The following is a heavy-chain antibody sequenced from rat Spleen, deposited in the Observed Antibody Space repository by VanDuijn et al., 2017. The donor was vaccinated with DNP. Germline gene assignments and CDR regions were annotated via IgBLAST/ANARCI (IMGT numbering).Heavy chain of an antibody. V-gene: IGHV5-58*01. CDR3: RVDWFAY. J-gene: IGHJ3*01. Sequence: EVQLVESGGGLVQPGRSLKLSCAASGFIFSNYDMAWIRQAPGKGPEWVASINPDGGSTYYPDSVKGRFTISRDNAANTVYLQMNSLRSEDTATYYCRVDWFAYWGQGTLVTVSS. CDR1: GFIFSNYD. CDR2: INPDGGST.